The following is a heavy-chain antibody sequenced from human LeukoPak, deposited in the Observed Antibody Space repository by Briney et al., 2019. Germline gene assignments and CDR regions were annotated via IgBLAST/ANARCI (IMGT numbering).Heavy chain of an antibody. J-gene: IGHJ4*02. CDR3: ARDRGDYNHNFDY. V-gene: IGHV3-33*01. CDR2: IWYDGSQK. D-gene: IGHD4-17*01. Sequence: GGSLRLSCAVSGFTFRNAGMHWVRQAPGKGLEWVAVIWYDGSQKYYADSVKGRFTISKDNSKNMLYLHMNSLRAEDTAVYFCARDRGDYNHNFDYWGQGTLVTVSS. CDR1: GFTFRNAG.